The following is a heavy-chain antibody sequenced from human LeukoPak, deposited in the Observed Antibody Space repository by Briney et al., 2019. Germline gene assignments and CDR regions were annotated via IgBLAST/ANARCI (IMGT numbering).Heavy chain of an antibody. J-gene: IGHJ4*02. D-gene: IGHD5-24*01. CDR3: AKGRDPIRDDYNYPPFDY. Sequence: GRSLRLSCAASGFTFSGSDMHWVRQAPGKGLKWVAVIWHDGSIESYADSVKGRFTVSRDNSKTTLYLQMNSLRAEDTAVYYCAKGRDPIRDDYNYPPFDYWGQGTLVTVSS. CDR1: GFTFSGSD. V-gene: IGHV3-33*03. CDR2: IWHDGSIE.